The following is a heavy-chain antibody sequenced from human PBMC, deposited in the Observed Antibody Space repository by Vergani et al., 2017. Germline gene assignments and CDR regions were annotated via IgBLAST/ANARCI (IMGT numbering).Heavy chain of an antibody. D-gene: IGHD6-19*01. CDR2: IYYSGST. CDR1: GASIRSSNYY. J-gene: IGHJ5*02. Sequence: QLQLQESRPGLVKPSATLSLTCSVSGASIRSSNYYWGWIRQPPGKGMEWIASIYYSGSTYYNPSLKSRFTISVDTSKNQCSLKLSSLTAADTAVYFCARHSTVEWLVKLGWIDPWGQGILVTVSS. CDR3: ARHSTVEWLVKLGWIDP. V-gene: IGHV4-39*01.